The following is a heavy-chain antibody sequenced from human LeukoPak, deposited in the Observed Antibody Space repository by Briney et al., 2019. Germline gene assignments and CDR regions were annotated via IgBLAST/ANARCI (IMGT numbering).Heavy chain of an antibody. Sequence: ASVKVSCKASGYTFTSYGISWVRQAPGQGLEWMGWISAYNGNTNYAQKLQGRVTMTTDTSTSTAYMELRSLRSGDTAVYYCARDVGWLVQGGYYYFDYWGQGTLVTVSS. CDR3: ARDVGWLVQGGYYYFDY. V-gene: IGHV1-18*01. CDR2: ISAYNGNT. CDR1: GYTFTSYG. D-gene: IGHD6-19*01. J-gene: IGHJ4*02.